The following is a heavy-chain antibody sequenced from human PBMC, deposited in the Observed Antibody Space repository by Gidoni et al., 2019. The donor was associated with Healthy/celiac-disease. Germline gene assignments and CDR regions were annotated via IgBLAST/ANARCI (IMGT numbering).Heavy chain of an antibody. J-gene: IGHJ3*02. D-gene: IGHD2-2*01. V-gene: IGHV3-7*03. CDR3: ARDEGYCSSTSCYEGAFDI. CDR2: IKQDGSEK. Sequence: EVQLVESGGGLVQPGGSLRLSCAASGFTFSSNWMSWVRQAPGKGLEWVANIKQDGSEKYYVDSVKGRFTISRDNAKNSLYLQMNSLRAEDTAVYYCARDEGYCSSTSCYEGAFDIWGQGTMVTVSS. CDR1: GFTFSSNW.